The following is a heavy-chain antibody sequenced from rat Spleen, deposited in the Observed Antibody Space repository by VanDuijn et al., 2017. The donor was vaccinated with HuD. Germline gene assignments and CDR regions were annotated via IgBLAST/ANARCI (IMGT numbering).Heavy chain of an antibody. CDR2: ISYDGSNT. CDR1: GFTFSDYY. J-gene: IGHJ3*01. D-gene: IGHD1-7*01. CDR3: ARPSYGYPFAY. V-gene: IGHV5-29*01. Sequence: EVQLVESDGGLVQPGRSLKLSCAASGFTFSDYYMVWVRQAPTKGLEWVATISYDGSNTYYRDSVKGRFTVSRDNAKSTLYLQMDSLRSEDTATYYCARPSYGYPFAYWGQGTLVTVSS.